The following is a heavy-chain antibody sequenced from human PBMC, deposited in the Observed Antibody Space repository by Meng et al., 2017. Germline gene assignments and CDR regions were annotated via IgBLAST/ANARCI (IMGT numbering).Heavy chain of an antibody. V-gene: IGHV4-34*01. CDR3: ARGTRGYSYGNDY. Sequence: QVPLQQWGAGLLKPSDTLSPPCAVYGGSFSCYYWSWIRQPPGKGLEWIGEINHSGSTNYNPSLKSRVTISVDTSKNQFSLKLSSVTAADTAVYYCARGTRGYSYGNDYWGQGTLVTVSS. J-gene: IGHJ4*02. D-gene: IGHD5-18*01. CDR1: GGSFSCYY. CDR2: INHSGST.